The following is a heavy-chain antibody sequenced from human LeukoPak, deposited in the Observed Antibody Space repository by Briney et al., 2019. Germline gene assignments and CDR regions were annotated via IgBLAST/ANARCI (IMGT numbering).Heavy chain of an antibody. Sequence: GGSLRLSCAASGFNFSSYAMSWVRQAPGKGLEWFSPIIGRGGSTYYADSVKGRFTISRDNSRNTLYLQMVSLRAEDTAVYYCAKGTPYYYDSSDYRYYFDYWGQGTLVTVSS. D-gene: IGHD3-22*01. CDR3: AKGTPYYYDSSDYRYYFDY. CDR2: IIGRGGST. CDR1: GFNFSSYA. J-gene: IGHJ4*02. V-gene: IGHV3-23*01.